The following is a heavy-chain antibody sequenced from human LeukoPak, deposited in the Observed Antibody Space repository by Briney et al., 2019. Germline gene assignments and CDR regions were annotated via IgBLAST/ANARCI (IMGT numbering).Heavy chain of an antibody. J-gene: IGHJ4*02. Sequence: SQTLSLTCTVSDGSISSGSYDWSWIRQPAGNGLEWIGRIYTSGTTNYNPSLRSRVTISVDTSMNQFYLKLSSLTAADTAVYYCARESDDYVWGSYYMNYWGQGTLVTVSS. V-gene: IGHV4-61*02. D-gene: IGHD3-16*01. CDR2: IYTSGTT. CDR1: DGSISSGSYD. CDR3: ARESDDYVWGSYYMNY.